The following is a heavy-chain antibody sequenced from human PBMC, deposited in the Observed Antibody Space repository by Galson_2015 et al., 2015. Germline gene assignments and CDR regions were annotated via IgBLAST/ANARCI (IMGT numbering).Heavy chain of an antibody. CDR1: GFTFSNAW. Sequence: SLRLSCAASGFTFSNAWMSWVRQAPGKGLEWVGRIKSKTDGGTTDYAAPVKGRFTISRDDSKNTLYLQMNSLKTEDTAVYYCTIYYDSSGPPGYWGQGTLVTVSS. D-gene: IGHD3-22*01. J-gene: IGHJ4*02. V-gene: IGHV3-15*01. CDR2: IKSKTDGGTT. CDR3: TIYYDSSGPPGY.